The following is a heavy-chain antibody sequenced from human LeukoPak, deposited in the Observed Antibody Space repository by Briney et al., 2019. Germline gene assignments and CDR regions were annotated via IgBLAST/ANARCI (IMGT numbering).Heavy chain of an antibody. CDR1: GYSISSGYY. CDR3: VRATSGFDY. J-gene: IGHJ4*02. D-gene: IGHD2/OR15-2a*01. V-gene: IGHV4-38-2*02. Sequence: PSETLSLTCTVSGYSISSGYYWGWIRQPPGKGLEWIGSIYHSGSTYYNPSLKSRVTISVDTSKNQFSLKLSSVTAADTAVYYCVRATSGFDYWGQGTLVTVSS. CDR2: IYHSGST.